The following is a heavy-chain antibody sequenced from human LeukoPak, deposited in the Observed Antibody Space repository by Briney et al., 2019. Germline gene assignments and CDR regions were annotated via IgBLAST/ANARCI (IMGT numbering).Heavy chain of an antibody. Sequence: PSETLSLTCTVSGGSISSYYWSWIRQPPGKGLEWIGYIYYSGSTNYNPSLKSRVTISVDTSKNQFSLKLSSVTAADTAAYYCARDPSQRSYYYTDVWGKGTTVTVSS. CDR3: ARDPSQRSYYYTDV. D-gene: IGHD1-1*01. V-gene: IGHV4-59*01. CDR2: IYYSGST. CDR1: GGSISSYY. J-gene: IGHJ6*03.